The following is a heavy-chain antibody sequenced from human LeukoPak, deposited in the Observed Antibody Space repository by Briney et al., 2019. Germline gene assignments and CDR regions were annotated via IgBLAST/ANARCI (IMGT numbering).Heavy chain of an antibody. Sequence: SQTLSLTCAVSGDSISSGGYSWSWIRQPPGKGLEWIGDIYYSGSTDYNPSLKSRVTISVETSKNQFSLKLSSVTAADTAVYYCARIRKWELPFDYWGQGTLVTVSS. CDR3: ARIRKWELPFDY. J-gene: IGHJ4*02. CDR2: IYYSGST. D-gene: IGHD1-26*01. V-gene: IGHV4-30-4*07. CDR1: GDSISSGGYS.